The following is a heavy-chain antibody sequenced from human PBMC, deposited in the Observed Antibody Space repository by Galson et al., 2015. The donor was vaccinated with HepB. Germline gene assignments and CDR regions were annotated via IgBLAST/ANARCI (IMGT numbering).Heavy chain of an antibody. Sequence: SLRLSCAASGFTFSTYAMSWVRQAPGKGLEWASTINSGGGSTYYADSVKGRFTISRDNSKNMLYLQMNSLRAEDTAVYYCARDGRDGFNYWFGYWGQGTLVTVSS. J-gene: IGHJ5*01. CDR1: GFTFSTYA. CDR2: INSGGGST. V-gene: IGHV3-23*01. D-gene: IGHD5-24*01. CDR3: ARDGRDGFNYWFGY.